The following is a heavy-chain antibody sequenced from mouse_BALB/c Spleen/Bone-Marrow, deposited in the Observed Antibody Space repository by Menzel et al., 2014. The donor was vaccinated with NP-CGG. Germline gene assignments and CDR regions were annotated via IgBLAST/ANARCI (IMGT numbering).Heavy chain of an antibody. CDR1: GFTFSDFY. V-gene: IGHV7-1*02. J-gene: IGHJ2*01. CDR3: ARAVYGNLEY. Sequence: VKLVESGGGLVQPGGSLRLSCATSGFTFSDFYMEWVRQPPGKRLEWIAASRNKVNDYTTEYSASVKGRFIVSRDTSQSILYLQMNALRAEDTAIYYCARAVYGNLEYWGQGTTLTVSS. CDR2: SRNKVNDYTT. D-gene: IGHD2-1*01.